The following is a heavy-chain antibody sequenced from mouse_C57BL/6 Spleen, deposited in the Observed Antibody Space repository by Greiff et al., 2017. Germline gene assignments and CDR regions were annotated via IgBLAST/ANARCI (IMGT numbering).Heavy chain of an antibody. CDR3: ARLLNYYGSSYDYFDY. V-gene: IGHV5-6*01. Sequence: EVHLVESGGDLVKPGGSLKLSCAASGFTFSSYGMSWVRQTPDKRLEWVATISSGGSYTYYPDSVKGRFTISRDNAKNTLYLQMSSLKSEDTAMYYCARLLNYYGSSYDYFDYWGQGTTLTVSS. CDR1: GFTFSSYG. J-gene: IGHJ2*01. CDR2: ISSGGSYT. D-gene: IGHD1-1*01.